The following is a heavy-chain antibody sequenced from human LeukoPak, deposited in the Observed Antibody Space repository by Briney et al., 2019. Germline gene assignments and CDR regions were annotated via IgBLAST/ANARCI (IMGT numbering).Heavy chain of an antibody. J-gene: IGHJ5*02. CDR1: GGSISSYY. Sequence: SETLSLTCTVSGGSISSYYWSWIRQPPGKGLEWIGYIYYSGSTNYNPSLKSRVTISVDTSKNQFSLKLSSVTAADTAVYYCARGEQWPYNWFDPWGQGTLVTVSS. CDR2: IYYSGST. CDR3: ARGEQWPYNWFDP. D-gene: IGHD6-19*01. V-gene: IGHV4-59*01.